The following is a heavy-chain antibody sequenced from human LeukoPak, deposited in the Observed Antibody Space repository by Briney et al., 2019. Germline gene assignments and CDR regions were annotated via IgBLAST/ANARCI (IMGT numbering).Heavy chain of an antibody. CDR3: AREEAGIVVVPAARGHAFDI. J-gene: IGHJ3*02. Sequence: PSETLSLTCTVSGGSISSGDYYWSWIRQPPGKGLEWIGYIYYRGSTYYNPSLKSRVTISVDTSKNQFSLKLSSVTAADTAVYYCAREEAGIVVVPAARGHAFDIWGQGTMVTVPS. CDR2: IYYRGST. V-gene: IGHV4-30-4*08. CDR1: GGSISSGDYY. D-gene: IGHD2-2*01.